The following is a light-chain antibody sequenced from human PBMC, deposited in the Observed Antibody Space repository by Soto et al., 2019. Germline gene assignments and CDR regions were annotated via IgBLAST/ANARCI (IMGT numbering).Light chain of an antibody. Sequence: QSALTQPASVSGSPGQSITISCTGTSSDIGVYDYVSWYQQYPGKVPKLMIYDVTNRASGVPSRFSASKSGDTASLTISGLQAEDEAVYYCSSYTSTSTLVVFCGWTKLPVL. V-gene: IGLV2-14*01. CDR3: SSYTSTSTLVV. J-gene: IGLJ2*01. CDR1: SSDIGVYDY. CDR2: DVT.